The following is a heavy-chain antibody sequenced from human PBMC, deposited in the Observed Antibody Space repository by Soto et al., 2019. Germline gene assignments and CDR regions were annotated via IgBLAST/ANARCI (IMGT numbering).Heavy chain of an antibody. CDR2: SSAHNDRT. Sequence: QVQLVQSGADVKKPGASVKVSCKASGYNFTSYGISWVRQAPGQGLEWMGWSSAHNDRTKYSRRFQDRVTITTETPPRTVYMELGSLRSDDTAVYYCARDLYYSSGRYFDHDAFDIWGQGTVVTVSS. V-gene: IGHV1-18*01. J-gene: IGHJ3*02. CDR3: ARDLYYSSGRYFDHDAFDI. D-gene: IGHD6-19*01. CDR1: GYNFTSYG.